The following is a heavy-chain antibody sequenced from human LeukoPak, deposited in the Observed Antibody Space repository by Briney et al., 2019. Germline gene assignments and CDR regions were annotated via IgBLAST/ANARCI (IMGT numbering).Heavy chain of an antibody. CDR3: ARTYYDFWSGYHRSYNWFDP. V-gene: IGHV4-59*01. J-gene: IGHJ5*02. Sequence: SETLSLTCTVSGGSISSYYWSWIRQPPGKGLEWIGYIYYSGSTNYNPSLKSRVTISVGTSKNQFSLKLSSVTAADTAVYYCARTYYDFWSGYHRSYNWFDPWGQGTLVTVSS. CDR2: IYYSGST. D-gene: IGHD3-3*01. CDR1: GGSISSYY.